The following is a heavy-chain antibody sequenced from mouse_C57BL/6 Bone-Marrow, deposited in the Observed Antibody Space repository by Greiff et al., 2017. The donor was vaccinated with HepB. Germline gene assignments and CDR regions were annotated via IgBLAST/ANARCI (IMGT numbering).Heavy chain of an antibody. CDR1: GFTFSSYA. J-gene: IGHJ4*01. D-gene: IGHD2-10*01. Sequence: EVKVVESGGGLVKPGGSLKLSCAASGFTFSSYAMSWVRQTPEKRLEWVATISDGGSYTYYPDNVKGRFTISRDNAKNNLYLQMSHLKSEDTAMYYCARDPYPWGQGTSDTVSS. CDR3: ARDPYP. CDR2: ISDGGSYT. V-gene: IGHV5-4*01.